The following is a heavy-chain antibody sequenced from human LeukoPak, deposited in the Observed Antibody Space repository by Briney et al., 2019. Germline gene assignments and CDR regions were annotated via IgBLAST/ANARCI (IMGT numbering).Heavy chain of an antibody. CDR1: GFTFSSYS. CDR3: ASNMGATFGKPRPYYYYGMDV. CDR2: ISSSSSTI. J-gene: IGHJ6*02. D-gene: IGHD1-26*01. V-gene: IGHV3-48*01. Sequence: PGGSLRLSCAASGFTFSSYSMNWVRQAPGKGLEWVSYISSSSSTIYYADSVKGRFTICRDNAKNSLYLQMNSLRAEDTAVYYCASNMGATFGKPRPYYYYGMDVWGQGTTVTVSS.